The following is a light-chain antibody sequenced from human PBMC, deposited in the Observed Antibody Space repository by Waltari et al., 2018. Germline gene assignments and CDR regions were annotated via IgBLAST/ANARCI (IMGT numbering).Light chain of an antibody. J-gene: IGLJ3*02. Sequence: QSALTQPRSVSGSPGQSVTISCTGTSNDVCGYTYVSWDQQHPDKAPKLIIYDIKKRPSGVPDRFAGSKSGNTASLTISGLQAEDEADYYCCSYVGSNTYWVFGGGTKLTVL. CDR3: CSYVGSNTYWV. CDR2: DIK. V-gene: IGLV2-11*01. CDR1: SNDVCGYTY.